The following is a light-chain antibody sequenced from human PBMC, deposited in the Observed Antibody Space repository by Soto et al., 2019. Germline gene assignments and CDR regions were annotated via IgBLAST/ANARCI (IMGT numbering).Light chain of an antibody. Sequence: QSALTQPASVSGSPGQSITISCTGTRSVVGSYNLVSWYQQHPGKAPKLMIYEGSKRPSGVSNRFSGSKSGNTASLTISGLQAEDEADYYCCSYAGSSTVVFGGGTKLTVL. V-gene: IGLV2-23*01. J-gene: IGLJ2*01. CDR1: RSVVGSYNL. CDR2: EGS. CDR3: CSYAGSSTVV.